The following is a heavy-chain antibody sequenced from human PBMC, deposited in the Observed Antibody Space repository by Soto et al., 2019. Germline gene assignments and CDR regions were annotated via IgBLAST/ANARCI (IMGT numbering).Heavy chain of an antibody. V-gene: IGHV3-23*01. CDR1: GFTFSSYA. Sequence: GGSLRLSCAASGFTFSSYAMSWVRQAPGKGLEWVSAISGVGETTTYYADSVKGRFTISRDNSKNTLYLQMNSLRAEDMAVYYCAKDPYSSGWYYYFDYWGQGTLVTVSS. CDR2: ISGVGETTT. D-gene: IGHD6-19*01. CDR3: AKDPYSSGWYYYFDY. J-gene: IGHJ4*02.